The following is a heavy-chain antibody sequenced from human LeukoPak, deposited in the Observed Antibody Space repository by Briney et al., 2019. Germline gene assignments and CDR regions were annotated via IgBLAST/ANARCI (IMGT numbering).Heavy chain of an antibody. CDR1: GGSFSGYY. V-gene: IGHV4-34*01. J-gene: IGHJ3*02. CDR2: INHSGST. D-gene: IGHD2-2*01. Sequence: PSETLSLTCAVYGGSFSGYYWRWIRQPPGKGLEWIGEINHSGSTNYNPSLKSRVTISVDTSKNQFSLKLSSVTAADTAVYYCARGRWGYCSSTSCHGTAFDIWGQGTMVTVSS. CDR3: ARGRWGYCSSTSCHGTAFDI.